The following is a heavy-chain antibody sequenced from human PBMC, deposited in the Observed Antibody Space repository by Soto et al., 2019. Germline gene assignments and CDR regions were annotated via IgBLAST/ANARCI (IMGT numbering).Heavy chain of an antibody. CDR2: SRAYKGNT. V-gene: IGHV1-18*01. D-gene: IGHD3-10*01. Sequence: QVQLVQSGAEVMKPGASVKVSCKASGYTFISYGSNWVRQAPGQGLEWMGWSRAYKGNTNYAQKLQRRVTMTTDTSTSTAYMELRSLRSDDTAVYYCARVFRAGISYGSGSSIDYWGQGTLVTVSS. CDR3: ARVFRAGISYGSGSSIDY. J-gene: IGHJ4*02. CDR1: GYTFISYG.